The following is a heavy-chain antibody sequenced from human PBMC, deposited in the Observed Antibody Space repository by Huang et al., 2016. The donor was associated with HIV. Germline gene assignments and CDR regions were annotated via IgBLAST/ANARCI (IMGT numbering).Heavy chain of an antibody. Sequence: HVQLFESGPGLVKPSQTLSITCTVSGGSITTWDYYGGWIRQSAGYGLEWIGHISTRGDTHYNPSLQCRDTLSVDPSKNQFSLKLESVPAADTAVYYCARDGCEYLQPYWYFDVWGRGTLVTVSS. J-gene: IGHJ2*01. CDR3: ARDGCEYLQPYWYFDV. D-gene: IGHD4-4*01. V-gene: IGHV4-61*09. CDR2: ISTRGDT. CDR1: GGSITTWDYY.